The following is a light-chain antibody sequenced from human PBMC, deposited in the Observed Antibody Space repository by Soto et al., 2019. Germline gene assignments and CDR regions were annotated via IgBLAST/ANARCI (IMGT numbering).Light chain of an antibody. Sequence: EVVLTQSPGTLSLSPGERATLSCRASQSVSNNYFAWYQQTPGQAPRLLIFGSSDRATGIPDRFSGSGSGTDFTLTISRLEAEDFAVYYCQQYGSSPPYTFGQGTKLEIK. CDR2: GSS. CDR1: QSVSNNY. V-gene: IGKV3-20*01. CDR3: QQYGSSPPYT. J-gene: IGKJ2*01.